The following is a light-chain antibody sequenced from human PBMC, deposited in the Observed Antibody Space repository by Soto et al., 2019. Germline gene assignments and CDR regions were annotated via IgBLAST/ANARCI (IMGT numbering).Light chain of an antibody. CDR1: QSVTARY. Sequence: ESVVAQSPGTLSLSPGDTATLSCTASQSVTARYVAWYQQKPGQVPRLLIFGASNRATGIPERFSGSGSGTDFILTINRVEPEDFAVYYCQQYASLPTFGQGTKLEIK. V-gene: IGKV3-20*01. CDR3: QQYASLPT. CDR2: GAS. J-gene: IGKJ2*01.